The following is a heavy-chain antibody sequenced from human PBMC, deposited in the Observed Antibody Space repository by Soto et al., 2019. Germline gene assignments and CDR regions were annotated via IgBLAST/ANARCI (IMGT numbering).Heavy chain of an antibody. J-gene: IGHJ6*02. CDR2: IIPIFGIP. CDR1: GGTFSNYA. D-gene: IGHD1-26*01. Sequence: ASVKVSCKASGGTFSNYAISWVRQAPGQGLEWMGGIIPIFGIPNYAQKFQGRVTIIADESTSTVYMELSSLRSEDTAVYYCARVDHSGNSYPTAYFYDYGMDVWGQGTTVTGSS. V-gene: IGHV1-69*13. CDR3: ARVDHSGNSYPTAYFYDYGMDV.